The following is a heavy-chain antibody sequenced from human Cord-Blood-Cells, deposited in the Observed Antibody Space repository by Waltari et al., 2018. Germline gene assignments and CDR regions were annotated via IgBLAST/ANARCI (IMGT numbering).Heavy chain of an antibody. V-gene: IGHV3-9*01. CDR2: ISWNSGSI. CDR3: AKEGIAARLTTYYYYGMDV. CDR1: GFTFDDYA. J-gene: IGHJ6*02. Sequence: SGFTFDDYAMHWVRQAPGKGLEWVSGISWNSGSIGYADSVKGRFTISRDNAKNSLYLQMNSLRAEDTALYYCAKEGIAARLTTYYYYGMDVWGQGTTVTVSS. D-gene: IGHD6-6*01.